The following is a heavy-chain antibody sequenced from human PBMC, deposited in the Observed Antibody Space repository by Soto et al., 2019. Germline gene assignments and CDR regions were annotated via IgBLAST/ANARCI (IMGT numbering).Heavy chain of an antibody. CDR1: GYTFTSYG. J-gene: IGHJ5*02. V-gene: IGHV1-18*01. CDR3: ARRRGSNGWFDL. D-gene: IGHD2-8*01. CDR2: SSGFNRNT. Sequence: QVQLVQSGAEVKKPGASVKVSCKASGYTFTSYGVTWVRQAPGQGLEWMGWSSGFNRNTNYAQKFQGRVTMTTDTSTSTAYMEVRSLRSDDTAVYYCARRRGSNGWFDLWGQGTLVTVSS.